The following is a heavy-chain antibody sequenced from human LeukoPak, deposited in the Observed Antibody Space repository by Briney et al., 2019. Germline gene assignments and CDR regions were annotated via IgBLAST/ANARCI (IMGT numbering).Heavy chain of an antibody. CDR2: TNPSRGST. CDR3: ATRLARITIFGVVNDY. J-gene: IGHJ4*02. Sequence: ASVKVSCKASGYTFTSYYMHWLRQAPGQGLEWMGITNPSRGSTSYAQKFQGRVTMTRDTSTSTVYMELSSMRSEDTAVYYCATRLARITIFGVVNDYWGQGTLVTVSS. V-gene: IGHV1-46*03. D-gene: IGHD3-3*01. CDR1: GYTFTSYY.